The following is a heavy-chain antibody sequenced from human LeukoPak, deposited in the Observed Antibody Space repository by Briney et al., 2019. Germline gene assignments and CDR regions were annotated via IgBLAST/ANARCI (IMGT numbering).Heavy chain of an antibody. CDR2: FDPEDGET. J-gene: IGHJ4*02. CDR1: GYTLTELS. Sequence: ASVKVSCKVSGYTLTELSMHWVGRLPGKGLGWLGGFDPEDGETIYAQKFQGRVTMTEDTSTDTAYMELSSLRSEDTAVYYCATAGRIAAAVDYWGQGTLVTVSS. D-gene: IGHD6-13*01. V-gene: IGHV1-24*01. CDR3: ATAGRIAAAVDY.